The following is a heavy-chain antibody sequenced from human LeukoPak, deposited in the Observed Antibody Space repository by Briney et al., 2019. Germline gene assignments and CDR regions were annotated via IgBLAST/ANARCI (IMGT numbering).Heavy chain of an antibody. CDR3: ARHTSGLGRYYYYYMDV. CDR2: IYYSGST. J-gene: IGHJ6*03. CDR1: GGSISSGSYY. D-gene: IGHD3-10*01. Sequence: PSETLSLTCTVSGGSISSGSYYWGWIRQPPGKGLEWIGSIYYSGSTYYNPSLKSRVTISVDTSKNQFSLKLSSVTAADTAVYYCARHTSGLGRYYYYYMDVWGKGTTVTVSS. V-gene: IGHV4-39*01.